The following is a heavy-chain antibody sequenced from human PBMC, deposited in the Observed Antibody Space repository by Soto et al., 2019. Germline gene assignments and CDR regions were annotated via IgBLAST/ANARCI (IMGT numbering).Heavy chain of an antibody. J-gene: IGHJ6*03. V-gene: IGHV3-30*18. D-gene: IGHD5-12*01. Sequence: GGSLRLSCAASGFTFSSYGMHWVRQAPGKGLEWVAVISYDGSNKYYADSVKGRFTISRDNSKNTLYLQMNSLRAEDTAVYYCAKDYVEWLRSISGEGYYYYYMDVWGKGTTVTVSS. CDR1: GFTFSSYG. CDR2: ISYDGSNK. CDR3: AKDYVEWLRSISGEGYYYYYMDV.